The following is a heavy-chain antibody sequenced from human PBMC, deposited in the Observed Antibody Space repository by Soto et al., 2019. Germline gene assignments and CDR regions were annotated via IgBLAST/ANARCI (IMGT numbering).Heavy chain of an antibody. CDR3: ARLSIDDFWSGYYFDY. D-gene: IGHD3-3*01. V-gene: IGHV1-18*04. CDR1: GYTFTSYG. J-gene: IGHJ4*02. CDR2: ISAYNGNT. Sequence: QVQLVQSGAEVKKPGASVKVSCQASGYTFTSYGISWVRQAPGQGLEWMGWISAYNGNTNNAQKLQGRVTMTTDTSTSTAYMELRSLRSDDTAVDYCARLSIDDFWSGYYFDYWGQGTLVTVSS.